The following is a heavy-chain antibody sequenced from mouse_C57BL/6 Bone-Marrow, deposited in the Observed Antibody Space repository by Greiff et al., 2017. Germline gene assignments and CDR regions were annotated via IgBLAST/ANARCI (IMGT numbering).Heavy chain of an antibody. CDR3: ARERSYYYGSSYSWFAY. V-gene: IGHV1-55*01. J-gene: IGHJ3*01. CDR1: GYTFTSYW. CDR2: IYPGSGST. Sequence: QVQLQQPGAELVKPGASVKMSCKASGYTFTSYWITWVKQRPGQGLEWIGDIYPGSGSTNYNEKFKSKATLNVDTSSSTAYMQLSSLTSEDSAVYYCARERSYYYGSSYSWFAYWGQGTLVTVSA. D-gene: IGHD1-1*01.